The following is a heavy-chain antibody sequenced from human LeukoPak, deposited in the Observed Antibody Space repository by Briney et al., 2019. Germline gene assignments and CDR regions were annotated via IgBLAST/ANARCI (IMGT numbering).Heavy chain of an antibody. CDR1: GGSFSGYS. D-gene: IGHD1-26*01. J-gene: IGHJ4*02. CDR2: INHSGST. CDR3: ARGGRVWYSGSSYYFDY. V-gene: IGHV4-34*01. Sequence: SETLSLTCAVYGGSFSGYSWSWIRQPPGKGLEWIGEINHSGSTNYNPSLKSRVTISVDTSKNQFSLKLSSVTAADTAVYYCARGGRVWYSGSSYYFDYWGQGTLVTVSS.